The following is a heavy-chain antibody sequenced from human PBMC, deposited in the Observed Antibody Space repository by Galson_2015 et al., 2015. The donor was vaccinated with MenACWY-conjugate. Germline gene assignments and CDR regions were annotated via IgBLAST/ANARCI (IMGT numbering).Heavy chain of an antibody. D-gene: IGHD4-23*01. V-gene: IGHV3-23*01. J-gene: IGHJ6*02. CDR3: AKLLGVVTRNYYYYYGMDV. Sequence: SLRLSCAASGFTFSSYAMSWVRQAPGKGPEWVSAISGSGGSTYYADSVKGRFTISRDNSKNTLYLQMNSLRAEDTAVYYCAKLLGVVTRNYYYYYGMDVWGQGTTVTVSS. CDR1: GFTFSSYA. CDR2: ISGSGGST.